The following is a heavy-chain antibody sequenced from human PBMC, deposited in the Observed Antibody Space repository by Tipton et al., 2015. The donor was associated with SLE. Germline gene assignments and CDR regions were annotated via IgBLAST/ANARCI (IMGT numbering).Heavy chain of an antibody. CDR1: GFTFDDYA. Sequence: SLRLSCAASGFTFDDYAMHWVRQAPGKGLEWVSGISWNSGSIGYADSVKGRFTISRDNAKNSLYLQMNSLRAEDTALYYCAKVGGRPYYYYMDVWGKGTTVTVSS. V-gene: IGHV3-9*01. CDR3: AKVGGRPYYYYMDV. CDR2: ISWNSGSI. J-gene: IGHJ6*03. D-gene: IGHD3-10*01.